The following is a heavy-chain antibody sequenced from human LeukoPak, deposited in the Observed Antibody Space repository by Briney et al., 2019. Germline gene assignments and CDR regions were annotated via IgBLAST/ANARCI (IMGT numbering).Heavy chain of an antibody. CDR2: ISSNGGSS. CDR3: VKITSVTGGDC. CDR1: GLTFSAYA. D-gene: IGHD1-1*01. J-gene: IGHJ4*02. Sequence: PGGSLRLSCSASGLTFSAYAMYWVRQAPGKGLEYVSGISSNGGSSFYADSVKGRFTISRDNSKNTLYLRMSSLRAEVTAVYYCVKITSVTGGDCWGQGTRLTVSS. V-gene: IGHV3-64D*09.